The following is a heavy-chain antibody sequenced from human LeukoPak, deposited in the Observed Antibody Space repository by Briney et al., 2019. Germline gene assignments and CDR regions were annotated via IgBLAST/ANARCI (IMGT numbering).Heavy chain of an antibody. Sequence: GGSLRLSCAASGLTFSSYWMHWVRQAPGKGLVWVSRINSDGSSTSYADSVKGRFTISRDNAKNTLYLQMNSLRAEDTAVYYCARAVGHAAGWFDPWGQGTLVTVSS. D-gene: IGHD6-19*01. J-gene: IGHJ5*02. V-gene: IGHV3-74*01. CDR3: ARAVGHAAGWFDP. CDR2: INSDGSST. CDR1: GLTFSSYW.